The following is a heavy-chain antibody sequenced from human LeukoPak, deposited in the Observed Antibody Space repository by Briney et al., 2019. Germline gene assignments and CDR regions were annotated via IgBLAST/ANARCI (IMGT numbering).Heavy chain of an antibody. D-gene: IGHD2-15*01. CDR3: AKVAAVGVVDY. CDR1: GFTFSSSG. Sequence: PGGSLRLSCAASGFTFSSSGMSWVRQAPGKGLEWVSIISSDSGSAYYADSVKGRFTISRDNFKNTVYLQMTSLRVEDTAVYFCAKVAAVGVVDYWGQGTLVTVSS. V-gene: IGHV3-23*01. CDR2: ISSDSGSA. J-gene: IGHJ4*02.